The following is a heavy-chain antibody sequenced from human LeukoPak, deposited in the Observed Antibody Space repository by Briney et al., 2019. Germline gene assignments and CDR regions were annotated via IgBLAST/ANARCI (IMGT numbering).Heavy chain of an antibody. CDR1: GFTFSSYW. CDR2: IKQDGSEK. D-gene: IGHD3-22*01. Sequence: GGSLRLSCAASGFTFSSYWMSWVRQAPGKGLEWVANIKQDGSEKYYVDSVKGRFTISRDNAKNSLYLQMNSLRAEDTAVYYCARGGETYYYDSSGYYNFDYWGQGTLVTVSS. V-gene: IGHV3-7*01. CDR3: ARGGETYYYDSSGYYNFDY. J-gene: IGHJ4*02.